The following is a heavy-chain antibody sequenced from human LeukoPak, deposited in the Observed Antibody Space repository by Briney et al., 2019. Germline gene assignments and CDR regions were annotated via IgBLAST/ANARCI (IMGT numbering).Heavy chain of an antibody. CDR3: AGEYSAFDY. CDR1: GDPISSYSDY. D-gene: IGHD5-12*01. V-gene: IGHV4-61*08. J-gene: IGHJ4*02. Sequence: SETLSLTCTVSGDPISSYSDYKWTWIRQPPGKRLEWIGYIYYSGSTNYNPSLRSRVTISVDTSKNQFSLKLTSVTAADTAVYYCAGEYSAFDYWSKGTLVTVSS. CDR2: IYYSGST.